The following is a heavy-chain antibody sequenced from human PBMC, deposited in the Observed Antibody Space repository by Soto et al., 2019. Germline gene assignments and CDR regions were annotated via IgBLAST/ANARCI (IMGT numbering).Heavy chain of an antibody. Sequence: SETLSLTCAVYGGSFSGYYWSWIRQPPGKGLEWIGEINHSGSTNYNPSLKSRVTISVDTSKNQFSLKLSSVTAADTAVYYCARGPPLYYYDSSGYYSRPPFDYWGQGTLVTVSS. D-gene: IGHD3-22*01. CDR3: ARGPPLYYYDSSGYYSRPPFDY. CDR2: INHSGST. V-gene: IGHV4-34*01. J-gene: IGHJ4*02. CDR1: GGSFSGYY.